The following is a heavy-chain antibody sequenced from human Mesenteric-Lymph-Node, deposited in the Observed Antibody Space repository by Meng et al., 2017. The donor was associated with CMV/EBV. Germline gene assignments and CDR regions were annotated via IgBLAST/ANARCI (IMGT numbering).Heavy chain of an antibody. J-gene: IGHJ4*02. Sequence: GESLKISCVASGFTFSNYNLHWVRQAPGKGLEWVAFISYDGIDQFYADSVKGRFTISRDYFKNTLYLQMDSPRAEDTAIYYCARVFQPMYCSDNCYSDYWGQGTLVTVSS. D-gene: IGHD2-21*01. CDR2: ISYDGIDQ. CDR3: ARVFQPMYCSDNCYSDY. CDR1: GFTFSNYN. V-gene: IGHV3-30*14.